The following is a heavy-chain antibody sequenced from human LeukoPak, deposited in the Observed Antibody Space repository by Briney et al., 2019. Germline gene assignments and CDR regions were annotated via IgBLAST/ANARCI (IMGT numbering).Heavy chain of an antibody. V-gene: IGHV4-59*12. CDR1: VDSINPYY. D-gene: IGHD3-3*01. Sequence: SSETLSLSCSVSVDSINPYYWTWIPQPPGKVLEWIGHDPYSGYTNYSPSLKSRVTMSVDTSKDQFSLRLTCVAAADTAVYFCAKSRLPDSWSGLPPWFDPWGQGILVTVSS. CDR3: AKSRLPDSWSGLPPWFDP. J-gene: IGHJ5*01. CDR2: DPYSGYT.